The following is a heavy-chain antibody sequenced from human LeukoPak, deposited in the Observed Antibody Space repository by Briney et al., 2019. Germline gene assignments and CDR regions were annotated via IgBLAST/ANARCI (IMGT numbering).Heavy chain of an antibody. V-gene: IGHV4-34*01. J-gene: IGHJ4*02. CDR2: INHSGST. CDR3: ARHGSGHDY. D-gene: IGHD3-10*01. CDR1: GGSFSGYY. Sequence: SETLSLTCAVYGGSFSGYYWSWIRQPPGKGLEWIGEINHSGSTNHNPSLKSRVTISVDTSKNQFSLELSSVTAADTAVYYCARHGSGHDYWGQGTLVTVSS.